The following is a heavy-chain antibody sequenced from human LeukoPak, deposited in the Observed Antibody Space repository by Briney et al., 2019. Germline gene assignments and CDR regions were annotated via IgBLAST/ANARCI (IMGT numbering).Heavy chain of an antibody. D-gene: IGHD2-21*02. Sequence: SYDGSNKYYSDSVKGGFTISRDNSKNTLYLQMNSLRAEDTAVYYCAKSTRLSGGGDCYCDYWGQGTLVTVSS. J-gene: IGHJ4*02. CDR3: AKSTRLSGGGDCYCDY. CDR2: SYDGSNK. V-gene: IGHV3-30*18.